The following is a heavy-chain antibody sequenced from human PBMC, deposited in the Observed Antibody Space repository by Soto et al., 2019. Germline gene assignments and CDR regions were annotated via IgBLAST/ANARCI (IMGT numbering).Heavy chain of an antibody. Sequence: EVQLVESGGGLVQPGGSLRLSFAASGFTFSSYDMHWVRQATGKGLEWVSAIGTAGDTYYPGSVKGRFTISRENAKNSLYLQMNSLRAGDTAVYYCARPYSGGWWDWYFDLWGRGTLVTVSS. V-gene: IGHV3-13*01. CDR2: IGTAGDT. CDR1: GFTFSSYD. J-gene: IGHJ2*01. D-gene: IGHD6-19*01. CDR3: ARPYSGGWWDWYFDL.